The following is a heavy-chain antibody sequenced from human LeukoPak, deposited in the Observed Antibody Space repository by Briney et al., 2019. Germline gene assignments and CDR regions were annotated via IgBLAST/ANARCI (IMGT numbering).Heavy chain of an antibody. CDR1: GFTFSSYA. J-gene: IGHJ4*02. Sequence: GGSLRLSCAASGFTFSSYAMHWVRQAPGKGLEWVAVISYDGSNKYYADSVKGRFTISRDNSKNTLYLQMNSLRAEDTAVYYCARDNSGDYLLGPLMGYFYYWGQGNLVTVSS. V-gene: IGHV3-30*04. D-gene: IGHD4-17*01. CDR2: ISYDGSNK. CDR3: ARDNSGDYLLGPLMGYFYY.